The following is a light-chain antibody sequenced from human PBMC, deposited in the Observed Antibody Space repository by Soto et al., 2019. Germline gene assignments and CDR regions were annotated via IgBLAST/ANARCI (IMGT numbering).Light chain of an antibody. CDR1: QSVGSSY. CDR2: GAS. V-gene: IGKV3-20*01. CDR3: QQYGSSPST. J-gene: IGKJ1*01. Sequence: EIVLTQSPGTLSLSPGESATLSCMASQSVGSSYLAWYRQQPGQAPRLLIYGASSRATGIPDRFSGGGSGTDFTLTICRLEPEDFAVYSCQQYGSSPSTFGQGTKVEIK.